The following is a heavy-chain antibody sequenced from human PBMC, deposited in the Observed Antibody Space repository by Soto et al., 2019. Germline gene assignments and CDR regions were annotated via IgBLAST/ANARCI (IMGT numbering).Heavy chain of an antibody. CDR1: GFTFSSYS. J-gene: IGHJ4*02. V-gene: IGHV3-21*01. D-gene: IGHD2-15*01. Sequence: GGSLRLSCAASGFTFSSYSMNWVRQAPGKGLEWGSSISSSSGYIYYADSVKGRFTISRDNAKNSLYLQMNSLRAEDTAVYYCARAFFYCSGGSCYSYYFDYWGQGTLVTVSS. CDR2: ISSSSGYI. CDR3: ARAFFYCSGGSCYSYYFDY.